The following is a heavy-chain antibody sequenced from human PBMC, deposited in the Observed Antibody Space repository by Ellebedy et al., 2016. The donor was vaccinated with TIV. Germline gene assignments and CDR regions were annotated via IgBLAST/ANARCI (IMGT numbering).Heavy chain of an antibody. Sequence: SETLSLXCTVSGGSISSGSYYWSWIRQPAGKGLEWIGRIYTSGSTNYNPSLKSRVTMSVDTSRNQFSLKVSSVTAADTAVYYCARFGSGIFGGMDVWGQGTAVTVSS. V-gene: IGHV4-61*02. CDR3: ARFGSGIFGGMDV. CDR1: GGSISSGSYY. D-gene: IGHD3-10*01. J-gene: IGHJ6*02. CDR2: IYTSGST.